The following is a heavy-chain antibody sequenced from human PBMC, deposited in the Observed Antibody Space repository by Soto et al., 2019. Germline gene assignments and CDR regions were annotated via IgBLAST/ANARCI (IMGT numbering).Heavy chain of an antibody. CDR3: ARGAPSHPKVDTRKFDY. CDR2: INHSGST. J-gene: IGHJ4*02. D-gene: IGHD2-2*01. V-gene: IGHV4-34*01. Sequence: SETLSLTCAVYGGSFSGCYWSWIRQPPGKGLEWIGEINHSGSTNYNPSLKSRVTISVDTSKNQFSLKLSSVTAADTAVYYCARGAPSHPKVDTRKFDYWGKGTLVTVSS. CDR1: GGSFSGCY.